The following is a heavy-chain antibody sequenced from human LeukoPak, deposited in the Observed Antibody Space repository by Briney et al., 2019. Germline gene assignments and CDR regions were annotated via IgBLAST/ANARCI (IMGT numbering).Heavy chain of an antibody. CDR2: IDPNNGDT. Sequence: GASVKVSCKASAYTFTGYYLHWVRQAPGQGPEWVGWIDPNNGDTDYAQEFQGRVTMTRVRSISTAYMELSRLTSDDTAVYYCARRSRNGLDAFDIWGQGTMVTVSS. J-gene: IGHJ3*02. CDR1: AYTFTGYY. D-gene: IGHD2-8*01. V-gene: IGHV1-2*02. CDR3: ARRSRNGLDAFDI.